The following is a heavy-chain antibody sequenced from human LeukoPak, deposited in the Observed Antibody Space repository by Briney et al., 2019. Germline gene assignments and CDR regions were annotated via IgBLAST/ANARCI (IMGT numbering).Heavy chain of an antibody. CDR1: GFTFSSYA. V-gene: IGHV3-23*01. D-gene: IGHD5-24*01. Sequence: PGGSLRLSCVASGFTFSSYAMGWVRQAPGKRPEWVSSLTDSGGTTYYVDSVKGRFTISRDNSKNTLYLHMNSLRAEDTAMYYCAKKRDAFEIWGQGTVVAVSS. J-gene: IGHJ3*02. CDR2: LTDSGGTT. CDR3: AKKRDAFEI.